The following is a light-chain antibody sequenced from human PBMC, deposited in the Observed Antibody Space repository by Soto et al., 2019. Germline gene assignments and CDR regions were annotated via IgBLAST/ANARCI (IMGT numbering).Light chain of an antibody. CDR3: QQYNNWAT. CDR1: QSVSRD. Sequence: EIMVDQTRSTVPLSAGESATLCCRASQSVSRDLGWYQQRPGQAPRLLIYGASNRATGIPARFSGSGSGTEFTLTISSLQSQDFAVYYCQQYNNWATFGQGTKVDI. CDR2: GAS. J-gene: IGKJ1*01. V-gene: IGKV3-15*01.